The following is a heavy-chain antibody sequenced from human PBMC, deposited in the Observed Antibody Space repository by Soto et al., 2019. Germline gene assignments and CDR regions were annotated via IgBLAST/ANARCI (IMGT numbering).Heavy chain of an antibody. J-gene: IGHJ4*02. CDR1: GGSVSNANYY. CDR2: IYYSGNT. CDR3: ARMAISSNYFDS. V-gene: IGHV4-61*01. D-gene: IGHD3-9*01. Sequence: PSETLSLTCTVSGGSVSNANYYWNWIRQPPGKGLEWIGYIYYSGNTNYNPSLKSRVTILLDTSRNQFSLRLGSVTAADTAVYYCARMAISSNYFDSWGQGTLVTVSS.